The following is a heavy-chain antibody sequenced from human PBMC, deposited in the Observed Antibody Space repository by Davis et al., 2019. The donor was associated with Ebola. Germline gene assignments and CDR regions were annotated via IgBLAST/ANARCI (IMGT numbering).Heavy chain of an antibody. CDR1: RFTFSSYG. J-gene: IGHJ5*02. D-gene: IGHD2-2*01. CDR2: ISYDGSTK. V-gene: IGHV3-30-3*01. CDR3: ARGFPHCSSPSCYGGDWFDP. Sequence: PGGSLRLSCAASRFTFSSYGMHWVRQAPGKGLEWVAVISYDGSTKYYADSVKGRFSLSRDNSKNTLYLHMNSLRAEDTAVYYCARGFPHCSSPSCYGGDWFDPWGQGTLVTVSS.